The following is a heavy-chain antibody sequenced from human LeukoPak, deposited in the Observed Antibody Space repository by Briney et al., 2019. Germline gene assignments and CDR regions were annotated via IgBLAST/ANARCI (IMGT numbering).Heavy chain of an antibody. CDR2: IHTSGST. V-gene: IGHV4-4*07. D-gene: IGHD6-19*01. CDR3: ARVRLGRGLDY. J-gene: IGHJ4*02. CDR1: GDSISSSY. Sequence: SETLSLTCTVSGDSISSSYWGWIRQPAGKGLEWIGRIHTSGSTYYSPSLKSRVTVSVDTSTNQFSLKLSSATAADTAMYYCARVRLGRGLDYWGQGTLVTVSS.